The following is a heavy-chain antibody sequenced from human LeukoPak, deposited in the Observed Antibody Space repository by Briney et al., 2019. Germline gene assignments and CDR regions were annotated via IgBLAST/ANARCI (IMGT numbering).Heavy chain of an antibody. CDR3: ASLTAMVTAPNY. Sequence: GGSLRLSCAASGFTFSSYAISWVRQAPGKGLEWVSAISGSGGSTYYADSVKGRFTISRDNSKNTLYLQMGSLRPEDTAVYYCASLTAMVTAPNYWGQGTLVTVSS. CDR1: GFTFSSYA. D-gene: IGHD5-18*01. J-gene: IGHJ4*02. V-gene: IGHV3-23*01. CDR2: ISGSGGST.